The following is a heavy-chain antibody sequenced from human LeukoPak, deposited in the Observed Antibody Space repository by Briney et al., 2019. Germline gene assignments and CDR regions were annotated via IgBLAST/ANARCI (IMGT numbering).Heavy chain of an antibody. Sequence: ASVKVSCKASGYTFTSYGISWVRQAPGQGLEWMGWISAYNGNTNYAQKLQGRVTMTTDTSTSTAYMELRSLRSDDTAVYYCARDHCSSTSCYFVGGYFDYWGQGTLVTVSS. CDR2: ISAYNGNT. D-gene: IGHD2-2*01. CDR1: GYTFTSYG. J-gene: IGHJ4*02. CDR3: ARDHCSSTSCYFVGGYFDY. V-gene: IGHV1-18*01.